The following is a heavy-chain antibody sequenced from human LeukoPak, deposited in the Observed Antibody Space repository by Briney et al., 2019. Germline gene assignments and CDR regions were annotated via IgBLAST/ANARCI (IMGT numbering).Heavy chain of an antibody. V-gene: IGHV3-30-3*01. CDR3: ANWIGSSSRDY. CDR1: GFTFSSYA. D-gene: IGHD6-6*01. J-gene: IGHJ4*02. Sequence: AGGSLRLSCAASGFTFSSYAMHWVRQAPGKGLEWVAVISYDGSNKDYADSVKGRFTISRDNSNNALYLQMDSLRAEDTAVYYCANWIGSSSRDYWGQGTLVSVSS. CDR2: ISYDGSNK.